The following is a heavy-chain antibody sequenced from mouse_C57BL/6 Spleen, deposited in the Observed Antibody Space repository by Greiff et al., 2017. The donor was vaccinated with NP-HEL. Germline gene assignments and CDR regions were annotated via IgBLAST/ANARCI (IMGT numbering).Heavy chain of an antibody. CDR1: GYTFTDYE. CDR3: TRKGVVAKDYAMDY. V-gene: IGHV1-15*01. D-gene: IGHD1-1*01. Sequence: QVQLQQSGAELVRPGASVTLSCKASGYTFTDYEMHWVKQTPVHGLEWIGAIDPETGGTAYNQKFKGKAILTADKSSSTAYMELRSLTSEDSAVYYCTRKGVVAKDYAMDYWGQGTSVTVSS. CDR2: IDPETGGT. J-gene: IGHJ4*01.